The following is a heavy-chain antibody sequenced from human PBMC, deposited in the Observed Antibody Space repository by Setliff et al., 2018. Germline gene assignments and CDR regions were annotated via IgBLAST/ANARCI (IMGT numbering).Heavy chain of an antibody. CDR3: VRDQTAYSYGLDV. CDR2: LHTSGST. J-gene: IGHJ6*02. CDR1: GASINSGTYY. D-gene: IGHD5-18*01. Sequence: PSETLSLTCAVSGASINSGTYYWSWIRQPAGKGLEWVGRLHTSGSTTYNPSLQSRVTISVDTSKNHFSLNLTSVTAADTAVYYCVRDQTAYSYGLDVWAQGTTVTVSS. V-gene: IGHV4-61*02.